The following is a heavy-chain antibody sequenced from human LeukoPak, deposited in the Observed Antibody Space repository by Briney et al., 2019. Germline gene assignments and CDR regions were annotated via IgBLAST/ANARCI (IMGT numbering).Heavy chain of an antibody. CDR1: GFTFSTYW. CDR3: ARDRGYTQDY. CDR2: IKSDGSST. J-gene: IGHJ4*02. Sequence: GGSLRLSCAASGFTFSTYWMHWVRQAPGKGLVWVSHIKSDGSSTSYADSVKGRFTISRDNAKNTLYLQMNSLRAEDTAVYFCARDRGYTQDYWGQGTLVTVSS. V-gene: IGHV3-74*01. D-gene: IGHD6-25*01.